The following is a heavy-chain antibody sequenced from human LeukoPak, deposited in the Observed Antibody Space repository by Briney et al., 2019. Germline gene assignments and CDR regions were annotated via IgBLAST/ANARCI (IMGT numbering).Heavy chain of an antibody. CDR2: IYYSGST. CDR3: ARRRGEFDY. J-gene: IGHJ4*02. Sequence: SETLSLTCTVSGGSIINHYWGWIRQPPGKGLEWIGSIYYSGSTYYNPSLKSRVTISVDTSKNQFSLKLSSVTAADTAVYYCARRRGEFDYWGQGTLVTVSS. V-gene: IGHV4-39*01. CDR1: GGSIINHY. D-gene: IGHD2-21*01.